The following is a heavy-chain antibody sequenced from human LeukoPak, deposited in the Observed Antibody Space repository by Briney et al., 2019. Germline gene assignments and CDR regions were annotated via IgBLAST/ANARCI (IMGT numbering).Heavy chain of an antibody. CDR3: ARSDYYDYRQIDI. Sequence: TPSETLSLTCTVSGNSIITSSNYWGWIRQPPGKGLEWLGSIYYSGITHYNPSLKRRVTIYVDTSRNQFSLHLYSVTAADTAVFYCARSDYYDYRQIDIWGQGTLVTVSS. D-gene: IGHD3-22*01. CDR2: IYYSGIT. J-gene: IGHJ4*02. CDR1: GNSIITSSNY. V-gene: IGHV4-39*01.